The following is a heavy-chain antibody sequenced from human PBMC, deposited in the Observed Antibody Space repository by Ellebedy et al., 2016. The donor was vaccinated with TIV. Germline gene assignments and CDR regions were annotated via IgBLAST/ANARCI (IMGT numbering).Heavy chain of an antibody. CDR1: GYSFNNYG. Sequence: ASVKVSXXASGYSFNNYGISWARQAPGQGLEWMGWISAFNGNTDYAQKLQDRVTMTTDTSTSTAYLEVRSLRSDDTAVYYCSRDSGRVAASDAFDIWGQGTMVTVSS. J-gene: IGHJ3*02. V-gene: IGHV1-18*01. CDR2: ISAFNGNT. CDR3: SRDSGRVAASDAFDI. D-gene: IGHD2-15*01.